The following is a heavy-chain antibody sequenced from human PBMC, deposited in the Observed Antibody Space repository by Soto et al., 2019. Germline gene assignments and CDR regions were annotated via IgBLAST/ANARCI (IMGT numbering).Heavy chain of an antibody. Sequence: PVGSLRLSCAASGFTFSSYAMSWVRQAPGKGLEWVSAISGSGGSTYNADFVKGRFTISRDNSKNTLYLQMNSLRAEDTAVYYCAKGSAHYYDSSGYYYWGQGTLVTVSS. CDR1: GFTFSSYA. V-gene: IGHV3-23*01. CDR2: ISGSGGST. J-gene: IGHJ4*02. CDR3: AKGSAHYYDSSGYYY. D-gene: IGHD3-22*01.